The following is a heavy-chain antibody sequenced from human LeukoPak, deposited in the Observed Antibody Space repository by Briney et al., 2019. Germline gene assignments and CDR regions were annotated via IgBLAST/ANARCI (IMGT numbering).Heavy chain of an antibody. D-gene: IGHD2-2*01. J-gene: IGHJ5*02. CDR1: GYTFTSYY. Sequence: VASVKVSCKASGYTFTSYYMHWVRQAPGQGLEWMGIINPSGGSTSYAQKFQGRVTMTRDMSTSTVYMELSSLRSGDTAVYYCARNRFDIVVVPAAPYNWFDPWGQGTLVTVSS. CDR3: ARNRFDIVVVPAAPYNWFDP. V-gene: IGHV1-46*01. CDR2: INPSGGST.